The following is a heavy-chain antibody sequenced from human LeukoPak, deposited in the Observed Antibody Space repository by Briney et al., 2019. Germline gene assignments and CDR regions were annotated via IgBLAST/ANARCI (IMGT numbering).Heavy chain of an antibody. CDR1: GGFISSGSYY. D-gene: IGHD2-2*01. Sequence: PSETLSLTCTVSGGFISSGSYYWSWIRQPAGKGLEWIGRIYTSGSTNYNPSLKSRVTISVDTSKNQFSLKLSSVTAADTAVFYCAREGLDCSSTSCSTYNWFDPWGQGTLVTVSS. CDR3: AREGLDCSSTSCSTYNWFDP. V-gene: IGHV4-61*02. J-gene: IGHJ5*02. CDR2: IYTSGST.